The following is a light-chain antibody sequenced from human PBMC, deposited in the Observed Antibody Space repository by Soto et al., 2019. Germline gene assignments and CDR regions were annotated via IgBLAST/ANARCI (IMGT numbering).Light chain of an antibody. CDR3: QQFNSYPLT. V-gene: IGKV1-5*01. CDR2: DVS. CDR1: SSSKW. J-gene: IGKJ4*01. Sequence: DIQMTQSPSTLAASVGDTVTFPCRSSSKWLAWYQKKPGKAPKLLIYDVSNLERGVPPRFSGSGSGTQFTLTISSLQPDDSATYYCQQFNSYPLTFGGGTKVDIK.